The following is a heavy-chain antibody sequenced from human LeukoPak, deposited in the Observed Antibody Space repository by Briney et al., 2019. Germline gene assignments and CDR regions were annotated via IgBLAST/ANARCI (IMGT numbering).Heavy chain of an antibody. CDR3: AKDRVVVVDVALHFEN. Sequence: GGSLRLSCEASRFNLINYAMNWVRQAPGKGLEWVSAISGRATNTYYAHSVKGRFTISRDNSKNTLYLQMNSLRAEDTAVYYCAKDRVVVVDVALHFENWGQGTLVTVSS. CDR2: ISGRATNT. V-gene: IGHV3-23*01. J-gene: IGHJ4*02. CDR1: RFNLINYA. D-gene: IGHD2-15*01.